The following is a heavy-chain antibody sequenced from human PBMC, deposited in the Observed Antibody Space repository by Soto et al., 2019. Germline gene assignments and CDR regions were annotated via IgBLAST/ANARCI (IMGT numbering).Heavy chain of an antibody. Sequence: KGLEWVAVISYDGSNKYYADSVKGRFTISRDNSKNTLYLQMNSLRAEDTAVYFFFHAEDGIRVNLSVSAFLLNRSSDL. J-gene: IGHJ2*01. CDR2: ISYDGSNK. V-gene: IGHV3-30*03. CDR3: FHAEDGIRVNLSVSAFLLNRSSDL. D-gene: IGHD3-10*01.